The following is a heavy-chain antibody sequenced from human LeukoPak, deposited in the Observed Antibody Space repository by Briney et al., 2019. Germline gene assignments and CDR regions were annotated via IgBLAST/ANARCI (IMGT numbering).Heavy chain of an antibody. CDR1: GFTFSSYA. J-gene: IGHJ4*02. Sequence: GGSLRLSCAASGFTFSSYAMSWVRQAPGKGLEWVSAISGSGGSTYYADSVKGRFTISRDNSKNTPYLQMNSLRAEDTAVYYCAKDSGHDSSGYYRWGSGWGQGTLVTVSS. CDR3: AKDSGHDSSGYYRWGSG. CDR2: ISGSGGST. D-gene: IGHD3-22*01. V-gene: IGHV3-23*01.